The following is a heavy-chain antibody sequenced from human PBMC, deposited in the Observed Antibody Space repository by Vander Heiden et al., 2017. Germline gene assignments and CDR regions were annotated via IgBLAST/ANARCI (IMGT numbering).Heavy chain of an antibody. CDR2: INPNSGGT. V-gene: IGHV1-2*02. Sequence: QVQLLQSEAVVKKPGPSVNVYCQAAGYTFTGYYMHWVRQAPGQGLEWMGWINPNSGGTIEAQKFQGRVTMTRDTSLSTAYLEMRSLRADDTAVYDGASGGDGDFINWGQGTLVTVSS. J-gene: IGHJ4*02. CDR3: ASGGDGDFIN. D-gene: IGHD3-10*01. CDR1: GYTFTGYY.